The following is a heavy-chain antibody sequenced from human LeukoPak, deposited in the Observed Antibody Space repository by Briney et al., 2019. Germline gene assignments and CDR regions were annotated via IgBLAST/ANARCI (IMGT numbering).Heavy chain of an antibody. CDR1: GFSLSTSGVG. D-gene: IGHD3-22*01. CDR2: IYWNDDK. J-gene: IGHJ2*01. Sequence: SGPTLVNPTQTLTLTCTFSGFSLSTSGVGVGWIRQPPGKALEWLALIYWNDDKRYSPSLKSRLTITKDTSKNQVVLTMTNMDPVDTATYYCAHKRRYYDSSGYHYWYFDLWGRAPWSLSPQ. V-gene: IGHV2-5*01. CDR3: AHKRRYYDSSGYHYWYFDL.